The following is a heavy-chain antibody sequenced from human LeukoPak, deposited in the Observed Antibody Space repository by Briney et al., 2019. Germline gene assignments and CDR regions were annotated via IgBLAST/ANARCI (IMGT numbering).Heavy chain of an antibody. CDR1: GFTFSSYG. CDR3: AKDAGP. Sequence: GGSLRLSCAASGFTFSSYGMHWVRQAPGKGLEWVAVISYDGSNKYYADSVKGRFTISRDNSKNTLYLQMNSLRAEDTAVYYCAKDAGPWGQGTLVTVSS. CDR2: ISYDGSNK. V-gene: IGHV3-30*18. J-gene: IGHJ5*02.